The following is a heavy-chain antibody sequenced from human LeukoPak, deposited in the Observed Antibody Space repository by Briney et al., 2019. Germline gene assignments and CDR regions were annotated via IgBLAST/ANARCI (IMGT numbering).Heavy chain of an antibody. D-gene: IGHD2-15*01. J-gene: IGHJ5*02. V-gene: IGHV1-2*02. CDR2: INPNSGGT. CDR3: ARTGYCSGGSCLNWFDP. Sequence: ASVKVSCKASGYTFTGYYMHWVRQAPGQGLEWMGWINPNSGGTNYAQKFQGRVTMTRDTSISTACMELSRLRSDDTAVYYCARTGYCSGGSCLNWFDPWGQGTLVTVSS. CDR1: GYTFTGYY.